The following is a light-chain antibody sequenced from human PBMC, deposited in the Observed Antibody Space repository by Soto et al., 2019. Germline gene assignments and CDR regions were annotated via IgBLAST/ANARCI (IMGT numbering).Light chain of an antibody. V-gene: IGLV4-69*01. J-gene: IGLJ2*01. CDR1: SGHSSYA. Sequence: QLVLTQSPSASASPGASVKLTCTLSSGHSSYAIAWHQQQPEKGPRYLMKVDSDGSHTKGDGIPDRFSGSSSGAERYLTISSLQSEDEADYYCQTWGTGIQVFGGGTKFTVL. CDR3: QTWGTGIQV. CDR2: VDSDGSH.